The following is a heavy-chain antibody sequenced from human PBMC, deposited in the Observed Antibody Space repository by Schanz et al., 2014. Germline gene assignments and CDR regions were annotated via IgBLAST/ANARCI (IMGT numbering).Heavy chain of an antibody. V-gene: IGHV1-2*06. CDR2: VSPYSGDT. J-gene: IGHJ6*02. CDR3: ARENTAVAGMPRVMDV. Sequence: QVLLVQSGAEVKKPGASVKVSCKASGYRFIGYYVHWVRQAPGQGLEWMGRVSPYSGDTNYAQMFQGRVTMTTDTSISTAYMELSRRTSDDTAVFFCARENTAVAGMPRVMDVWGQGTTVTVTS. D-gene: IGHD6-19*01. CDR1: GYRFIGYY.